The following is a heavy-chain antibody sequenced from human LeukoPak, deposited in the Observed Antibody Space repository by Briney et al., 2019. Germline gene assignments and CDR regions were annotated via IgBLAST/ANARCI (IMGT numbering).Heavy chain of an antibody. CDR3: AKDSSIAAAGMDY. J-gene: IGHJ4*02. CDR2: ISWNSGSI. CDR1: GFTFDDYA. Sequence: GGSQRLSCAASGFTFDDYAMHWVRQAPGKGLEWVSGISWNSGSIGYADSVKGRFTISRDNAKNSLYLQMNSLRAEDTALYYCAKDSSIAAAGMDYWGQGTLVTVSS. D-gene: IGHD6-13*01. V-gene: IGHV3-9*01.